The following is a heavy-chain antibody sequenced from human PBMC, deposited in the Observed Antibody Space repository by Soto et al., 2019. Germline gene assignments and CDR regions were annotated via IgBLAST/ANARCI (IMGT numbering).Heavy chain of an antibody. Sequence: ASVKVSCKASGYTFTSYAMHWVRQAPGQRFEWMGWINAGNSDTKYSQKFQGRVTITSDTSASTAYMELSSLRSEDTAVYYCTTDKPYYYDSSGYYGFDYWGQGTLVTVS. CDR1: GYTFTSYA. J-gene: IGHJ4*02. D-gene: IGHD3-22*01. CDR3: TTDKPYYYDSSGYYGFDY. V-gene: IGHV1-3*01. CDR2: INAGNSDT.